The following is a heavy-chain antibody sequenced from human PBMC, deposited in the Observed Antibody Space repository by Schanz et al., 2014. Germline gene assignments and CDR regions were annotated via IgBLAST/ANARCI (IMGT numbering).Heavy chain of an antibody. D-gene: IGHD5-12*01. J-gene: IGHJ3*02. V-gene: IGHV1-2*04. CDR1: GYTFSDSY. CDR3: ARGGGPEDVFDI. CDR2: INPDSGDT. Sequence: QEQLVQSGAEVRKPGASVKVSCKASGYTFSDSYVHWVRQAPGQGLEWMGWINPDSGDTNFAQKFQGWVTMTRDKSITTAYMELSRLKFDDTAVYYCARGGGPEDVFDIWGQGTILTVSS.